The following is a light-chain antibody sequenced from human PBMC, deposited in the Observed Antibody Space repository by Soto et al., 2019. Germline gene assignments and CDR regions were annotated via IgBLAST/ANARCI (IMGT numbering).Light chain of an antibody. CDR3: AAWDDSLNGYA. CDR1: SSNIGINV. J-gene: IGLJ1*01. Sequence: QSVLTQPPSASGTPGQRVTISCSGSSSNIGINVLSWYQQLPGAAPKLLIYSNDQRPSGVPDRCSGSKSGTSASLAISGLQSEDEADYYCAAWDDSLNGYAFGPGTKVTVL. V-gene: IGLV1-44*01. CDR2: SND.